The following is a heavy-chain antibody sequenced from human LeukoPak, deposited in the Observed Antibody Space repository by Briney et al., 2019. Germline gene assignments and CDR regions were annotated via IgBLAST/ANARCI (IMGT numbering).Heavy chain of an antibody. Sequence: SVKVSCKASGGTFRSYGISWVRQAPGQGLEWMGGIIPIFGTANYAQKFQGRVTITADESTSTAYMELSSLRSEDTAVYYCARGGDIVVVVAATTPGPRYYYYGMDVWGQGTTVTVSS. CDR1: GGTFRSYG. CDR2: IIPIFGTA. V-gene: IGHV1-69*13. CDR3: ARGGDIVVVVAATTPGPRYYYYGMDV. J-gene: IGHJ6*02. D-gene: IGHD2-15*01.